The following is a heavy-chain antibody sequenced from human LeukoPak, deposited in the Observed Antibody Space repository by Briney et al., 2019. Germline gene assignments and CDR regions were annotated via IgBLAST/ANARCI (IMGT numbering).Heavy chain of an antibody. V-gene: IGHV1-18*01. D-gene: IGHD2-2*01. CDR2: ISAYNGNT. J-gene: IGHJ3*02. CDR1: GYTFTSYG. Sequence: ASVKVSCKASGYTFTSYGISWVRQAPGQGLEWMGWISAYNGNTNYAQKLRGRVTMTTGTSTSTAYMELRSLRSDDTAVYYCARDWDLGYCSSTSCYKNHAFDIWGQGTMVTVSS. CDR3: ARDWDLGYCSSTSCYKNHAFDI.